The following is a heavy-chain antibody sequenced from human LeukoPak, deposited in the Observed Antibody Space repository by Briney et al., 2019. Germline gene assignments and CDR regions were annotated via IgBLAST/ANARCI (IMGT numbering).Heavy chain of an antibody. V-gene: IGHV3-21*01. CDR3: ARAVAIVGATSDY. J-gene: IGHJ4*02. CDR2: ISSSSSYI. D-gene: IGHD1-26*01. CDR1: GLTFSSYS. Sequence: GGSLRLSCAASGLTFSSYSMNWVRQAPGKGLEWVSSISSSSSYIYYADSVKGRFTISRDNAKNSLYLQMNSLRAEDTAVYYCARAVAIVGATSDYWGQGTLVTVSS.